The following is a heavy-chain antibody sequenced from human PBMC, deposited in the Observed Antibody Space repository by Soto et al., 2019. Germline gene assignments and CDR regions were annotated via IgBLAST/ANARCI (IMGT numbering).Heavy chain of an antibody. J-gene: IGHJ3*02. V-gene: IGHV4-4*02. CDR1: SGSISSSNW. Sequence: SETLSLTCAVSSGSISSSNWWSWVRQPPGKGLEWIGEIYHSGSTNYNPSLKSRVTISVDKSKNQFSLKLSSVTAADTAVYYCARAPTYYDILTGLGGAFDIWGQGTMVTVSS. CDR3: ARAPTYYDILTGLGGAFDI. D-gene: IGHD3-9*01. CDR2: IYHSGST.